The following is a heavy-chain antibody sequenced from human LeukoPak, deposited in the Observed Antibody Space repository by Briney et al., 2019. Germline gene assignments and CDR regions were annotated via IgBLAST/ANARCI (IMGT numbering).Heavy chain of an antibody. V-gene: IGHV1-2*02. CDR1: GYTFTRYY. CDR3: ARTTVVTPGDY. J-gene: IGHJ4*02. Sequence: ASVKVSCKASGYTFTRYYMHWVRQAPGQGREGMGWINPNSGGTNYAQKFQGRVTMTRDTSISTAYMELSRLRSDDTAVYYCARTTVVTPGDYWGQGTLVTVSS. D-gene: IGHD4-17*01. CDR2: INPNSGGT.